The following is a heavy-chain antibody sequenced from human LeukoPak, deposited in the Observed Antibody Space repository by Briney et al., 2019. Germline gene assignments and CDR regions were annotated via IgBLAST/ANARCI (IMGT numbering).Heavy chain of an antibody. CDR2: MKSESDGGTT. Sequence: GGSLRLSCAASGFTFSNAWMNWVRQGPGKGLEWVGRMKSESDGGTTDYGASVKGRFTISRDNSKNTLYLQMNSLRVEDTAVYYCAKDQDLGPFTDYWGQGTLVTVSS. CDR1: GFTFSNAW. V-gene: IGHV3-15*07. CDR3: AKDQDLGPFTDY. D-gene: IGHD3-16*01. J-gene: IGHJ4*02.